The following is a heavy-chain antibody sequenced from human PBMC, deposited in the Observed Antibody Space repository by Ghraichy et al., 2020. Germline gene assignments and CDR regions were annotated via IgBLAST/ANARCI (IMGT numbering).Heavy chain of an antibody. D-gene: IGHD6-19*01. V-gene: IGHV1-2*04. CDR2: INPNSGGT. J-gene: IGHJ4*02. CDR3: ARDARSSGIAVAGGLGY. CDR1: GYTFTGYY. Sequence: ASVKVSCKASGYTFTGYYMHWVRQAPGQGLEWMGWINPNSGGTNYAQKFQGWVTMTRDTSISTAYMELSRLRSDDTAVYYCARDARSSGIAVAGGLGYWGQFTLIAVSS.